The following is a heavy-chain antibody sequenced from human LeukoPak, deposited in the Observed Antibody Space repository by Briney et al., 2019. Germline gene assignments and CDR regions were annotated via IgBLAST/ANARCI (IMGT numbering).Heavy chain of an antibody. V-gene: IGHV1-18*01. Sequence: ASVNVSCKASGFVFTSYGFTWVRQAPGQGLEWMGWISANDGKTHYSEKHQGRVTMSTDTVTSTAYMELRSLRSDDTAVYYCARELHVERDDYWGQGTLVTVSS. J-gene: IGHJ4*02. CDR1: GFVFTSYG. CDR2: ISANDGKT. CDR3: ARELHVERDDY. D-gene: IGHD1-1*01.